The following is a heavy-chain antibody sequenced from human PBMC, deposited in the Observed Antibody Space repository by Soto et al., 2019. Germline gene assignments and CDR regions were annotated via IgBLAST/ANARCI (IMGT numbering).Heavy chain of an antibody. CDR1: GFTFSSYT. CDR3: ARVTEDTAMVMAIYYYGMDV. D-gene: IGHD5-18*01. V-gene: IGHV3-21*01. CDR2: ISSSRSYI. J-gene: IGHJ6*02. Sequence: GGSLRLSSAASGFTFSSYTRNWVRQAPGKGLECVSSISSSRSYIYYADSVKGRFTIYRDNAKNSLYLQMNSLRAEDTAVYYCARVTEDTAMVMAIYYYGMDVWGQGTTVTVYS.